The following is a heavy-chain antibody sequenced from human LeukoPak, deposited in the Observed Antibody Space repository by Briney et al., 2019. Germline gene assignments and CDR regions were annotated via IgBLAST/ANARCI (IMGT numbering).Heavy chain of an antibody. Sequence: SGGSLGLSCAASGFTFSSYAMSWVRQAPGQGLEWVSAISGSGGSTYYADSVKGRFTISRDNSKNTLYLQMNSLRAEDTAVYYCAKDLYCSGGSCHRFDYWGQGTLVTVSS. D-gene: IGHD2-15*01. CDR1: GFTFSSYA. V-gene: IGHV3-23*01. CDR3: AKDLYCSGGSCHRFDY. CDR2: ISGSGGST. J-gene: IGHJ4*02.